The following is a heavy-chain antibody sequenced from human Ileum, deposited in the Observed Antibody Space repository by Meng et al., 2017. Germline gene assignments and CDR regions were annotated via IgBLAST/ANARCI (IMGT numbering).Heavy chain of an antibody. V-gene: IGHV4-4*02. J-gene: IGHJ4*02. CDR2: ILHSGTT. Sequence: QVQLQESGPGLVKPSGTLSLTCAVSGGSISSSVWWCWLRQPPEKGLEWIGEILHSGTTNYSPSLKSRLTISVDKSKNQFSLKLQSVTAADTAVYFCARGVVSGSHYNTYWGQGILVTVSS. CDR1: GGSISSSVW. D-gene: IGHD3-10*01. CDR3: ARGVVSGSHYNTY.